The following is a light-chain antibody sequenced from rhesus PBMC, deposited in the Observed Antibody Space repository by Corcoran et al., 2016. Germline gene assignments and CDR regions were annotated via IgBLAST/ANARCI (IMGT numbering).Light chain of an antibody. CDR3: LQHKSYPLT. Sequence: DIQMTQSPSSLSASVGDTVTITCRASQGISSYLNWFQQKPGKAPKLLIYAASSLESGVPSRFSGSGSGTDFTLTISNLQPEDFAVYYCLQHKSYPLTFGGGTKVALK. CDR2: AAS. V-gene: IGKV1-28*02. J-gene: IGKJ4*01. CDR1: QGISSY.